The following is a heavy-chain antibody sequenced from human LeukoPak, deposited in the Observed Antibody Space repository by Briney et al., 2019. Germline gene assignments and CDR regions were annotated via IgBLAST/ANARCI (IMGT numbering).Heavy chain of an antibody. J-gene: IGHJ4*02. CDR2: IKQDGSEK. D-gene: IGHD2-2*01. Sequence: AGSLRLSCAASGFTFSSYWMSWVRQAAGKGLEWVANIKQDGSEKYYVDSVKGRFTISRDNSKNSLYLQMNSLRAEDTAVYYFPRVSSLSDNHYWGQGTQVNVSS. V-gene: IGHV3-7*01. CDR1: GFTFSSYW. CDR3: PRVSSLSDNHY.